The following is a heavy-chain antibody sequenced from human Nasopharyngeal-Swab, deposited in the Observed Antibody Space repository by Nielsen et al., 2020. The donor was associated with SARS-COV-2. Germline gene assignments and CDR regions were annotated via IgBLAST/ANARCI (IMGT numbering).Heavy chain of an antibody. J-gene: IGHJ4*02. CDR3: ARSTSSSWYRPLDY. CDR1: GFTFSDYY. V-gene: IGHV3-11*03. CDR2: ISSSSSYT. Sequence: SCAASGFTFSDYYMSWIRQAPGKGLEWVSYISSSSSYTDYADSVKGRFTISRDNAKNSLYLQMDNLRAEDTAVYYCARSTSSSWYRPLDYWGQGTLVTVSS. D-gene: IGHD6-13*01.